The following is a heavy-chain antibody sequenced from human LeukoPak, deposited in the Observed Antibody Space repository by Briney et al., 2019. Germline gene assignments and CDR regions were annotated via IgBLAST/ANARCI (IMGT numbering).Heavy chain of an antibody. CDR1: GGTFSNYA. CDR3: ARADWGPRFFDV. Sequence: SVKVSCKASGGTFSNYAINWVRQAPGQGLEWMGGLIPMFATPHYAQNFQGRLSITADEPMTSAYMELSSLRSDDTAVYYCARADWGPRFFDVWGQGTLVTVSA. D-gene: IGHD7-27*01. CDR2: LIPMFATP. J-gene: IGHJ4*02. V-gene: IGHV1-69*13.